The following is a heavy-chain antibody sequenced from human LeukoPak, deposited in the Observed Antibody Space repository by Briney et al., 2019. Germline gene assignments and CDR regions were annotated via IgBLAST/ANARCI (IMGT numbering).Heavy chain of an antibody. CDR2: INPNSGGT. CDR3: AREGMGGTTLFDY. V-gene: IGHV1-2*02. Sequence: ASVKVSCKASGYTFTGYYLHWVRQAPGQGLKWMGWINPNSGGTNYAQKFQGRVTMTRDTSISTAYMELSRLRSDDTALYYCAREGMGGTTLFDYWGQGTLVTVSS. CDR1: GYTFTGYY. D-gene: IGHD1-26*01. J-gene: IGHJ4*02.